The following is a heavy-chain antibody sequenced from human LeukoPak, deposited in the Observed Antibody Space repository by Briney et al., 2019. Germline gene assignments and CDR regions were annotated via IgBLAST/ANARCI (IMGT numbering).Heavy chain of an antibody. V-gene: IGHV1-18*01. CDR3: ARYVTMVRGGYPFDP. CDR2: ISAYNGNT. CDR1: GYTFTSYG. Sequence: ASVKVSCKASGYTFTSYGISWVRQAPGQGLEWMGWISAYNGNTNYAQKLQGRVNMTTDTSTSTAYMELRSLRSDDTAVYYCARYVTMVRGGYPFDPWGQGTLVTVSS. J-gene: IGHJ5*02. D-gene: IGHD3-10*01.